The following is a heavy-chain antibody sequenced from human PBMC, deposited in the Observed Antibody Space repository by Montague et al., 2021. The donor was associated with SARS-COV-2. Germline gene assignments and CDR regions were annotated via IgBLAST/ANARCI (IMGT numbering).Heavy chain of an antibody. J-gene: IGHJ4*02. CDR1: GGSISSGGYY. D-gene: IGHD2-15*01. CDR2: FYYSGST. V-gene: IGHV4-31*03. CDR3: ARLTAGYCSGGSCYWGTGFDY. Sequence: TLSLTCTVSGGSISSGGYYWSWIRQHPGKGLEWIGYFYYSGSTYYNPSLKSRVTISVDTSKNQFSLKLSSVTAADTAVYYCARLTAGYCSGGSCYWGTGFDYWGQGTLVTVSS.